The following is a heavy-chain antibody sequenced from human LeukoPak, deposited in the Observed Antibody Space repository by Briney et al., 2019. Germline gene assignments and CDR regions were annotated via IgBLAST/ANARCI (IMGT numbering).Heavy chain of an antibody. Sequence: GESLKISCKGSGYTFTGYYMHWVRQAPGQGLEWMGWIHPNSGGTNFAQKFQGRVTMTRDTSISTAYMELSRLRSDDTAVYYCARENLVESSGWYSDYYYYMDVWGKGTTVTISS. D-gene: IGHD6-19*01. CDR3: ARENLVESSGWYSDYYYYMDV. J-gene: IGHJ6*03. V-gene: IGHV1-2*02. CDR2: IHPNSGGT. CDR1: GYTFTGYY.